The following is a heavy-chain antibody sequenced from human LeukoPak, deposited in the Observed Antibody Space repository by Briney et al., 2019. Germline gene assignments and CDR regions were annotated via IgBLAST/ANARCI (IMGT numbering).Heavy chain of an antibody. V-gene: IGHV3-21*01. J-gene: IGHJ4*02. CDR1: GFTFSSYS. Sequence: GGSLRLSCAASGFTFSSYSMTWVRQAPGKGLEWVSSISSSSSYIYYADSVKGRFTISRDNAKNSLYLQMNSLRAEDTAVYYCARDPPWVDWNDFSFGDWGQGTLVTVSS. D-gene: IGHD1-1*01. CDR2: ISSSSSYI. CDR3: ARDPPWVDWNDFSFGD.